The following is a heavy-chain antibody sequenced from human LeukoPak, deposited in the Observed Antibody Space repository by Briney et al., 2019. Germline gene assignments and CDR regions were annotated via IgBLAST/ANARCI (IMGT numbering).Heavy chain of an antibody. Sequence: GGSLRLSCAASGFSFSSYSMNWVRQAPGKGLEWVSYISSSIITIYYADSVKGRFTISRDNAKNSLYLQMTSLRAEDTAVYYCARDLGIASSNASDIWGKGTMVTVSS. J-gene: IGHJ3*02. CDR2: ISSSIITI. CDR3: ARDLGIASSNASDI. D-gene: IGHD1-14*01. CDR1: GFSFSSYS. V-gene: IGHV3-48*01.